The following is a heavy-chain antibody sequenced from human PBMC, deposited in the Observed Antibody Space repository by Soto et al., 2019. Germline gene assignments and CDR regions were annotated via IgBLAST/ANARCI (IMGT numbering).Heavy chain of an antibody. D-gene: IGHD2-21*02. CDR1: GFTFTSSA. CDR3: AAGVVTPPGLXV. Sequence: SVKVSCKASGFTFTSSAMQWVRQARGQRLEWIGWIVVGSGNSNYAQKFQEGVTITRDMSTSTAYMELSSLRSEDTAVYYCAAGVVTPPGLXVWAQGTTVTVSS. J-gene: IGHJ6*02. V-gene: IGHV1-58*02. CDR2: IVVGSGNS.